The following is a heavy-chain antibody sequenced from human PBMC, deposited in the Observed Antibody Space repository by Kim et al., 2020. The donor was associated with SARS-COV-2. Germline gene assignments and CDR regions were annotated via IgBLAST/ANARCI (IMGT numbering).Heavy chain of an antibody. V-gene: IGHV3-53*04. CDR3: ARDRQYWGAAAGTYYYGMDV. D-gene: IGHD6-13*01. J-gene: IGHJ6*02. CDR2: IYSGGST. Sequence: GGSLRLSCAASGFTVSSNYMSWVRQAPGKGLEWVSVIYSGGSTYYADSVKGRFTISRHNSKNTLYLQMNSLRAEDTAVYYCARDRQYWGAAAGTYYYGMDVWGQGTTVTVSS. CDR1: GFTVSSNY.